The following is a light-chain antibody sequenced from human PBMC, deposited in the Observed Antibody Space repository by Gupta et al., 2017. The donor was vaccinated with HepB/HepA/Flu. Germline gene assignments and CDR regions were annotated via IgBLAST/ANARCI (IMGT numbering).Light chain of an antibody. CDR1: SSNIGNNY. J-gene: IGLJ1*01. V-gene: IGLV1-51*02. CDR2: ENN. Sequence: QSVLTQPPLVSAAPGQKVTIACSGSSSNIGNNYVSWYQHLPGTAPKLLIFENNKRPSGIPDRFSGSKSGTSATLGITGLQTGDEADYYCGTWDSSLSVYVFGTETKVTVL. CDR3: GTWDSSLSVYV.